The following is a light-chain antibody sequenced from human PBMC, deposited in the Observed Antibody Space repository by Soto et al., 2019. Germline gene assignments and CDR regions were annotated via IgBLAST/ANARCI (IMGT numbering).Light chain of an antibody. CDR1: QSIDDC. V-gene: IGKV1-39*01. J-gene: IGKJ1*01. Sequence: DIQMTQTPSIMSASVGDRVTITCRASQSIDDCLAWYQQKAGKAPKLLIYDASTLERGVPSRFSGSGSGTDFTLTISSLQPEDFATYYCQQSYSTPRTFGQGTKVDIK. CDR2: DAS. CDR3: QQSYSTPRT.